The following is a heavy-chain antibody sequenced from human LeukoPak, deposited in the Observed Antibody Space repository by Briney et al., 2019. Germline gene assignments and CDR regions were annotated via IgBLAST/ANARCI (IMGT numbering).Heavy chain of an antibody. D-gene: IGHD3-22*01. Sequence: SETLSLTCTVSGGSISSYYWSWIRQPPGKGLEWIGYIYYSGSTNYNPSLKGRVTISVDTSKNQFSLRLSSVTAADTAVYYCARVTGYMIEDYFDYWGQGTLVTVSS. J-gene: IGHJ4*02. V-gene: IGHV4-59*01. CDR1: GGSISSYY. CDR2: IYYSGST. CDR3: ARVTGYMIEDYFDY.